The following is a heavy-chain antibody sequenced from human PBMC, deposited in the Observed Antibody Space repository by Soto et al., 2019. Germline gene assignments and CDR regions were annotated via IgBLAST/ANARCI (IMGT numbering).Heavy chain of an antibody. J-gene: IGHJ4*02. CDR1: GFTFSSYG. D-gene: IGHD3-16*02. Sequence: GGSLRLSCAASGFTFSSYGMHWVRQAPGKGLEWVAVIWYDGSNKYYADSVKGRFTISRDNSKNTLYLQMNSLRAEDTAVYYCARDSRHMVIEGYFDYWGQGTLVTVS. V-gene: IGHV3-33*01. CDR2: IWYDGSNK. CDR3: ARDSRHMVIEGYFDY.